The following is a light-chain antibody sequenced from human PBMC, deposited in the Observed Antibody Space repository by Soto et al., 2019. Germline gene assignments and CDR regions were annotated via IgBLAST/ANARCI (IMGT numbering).Light chain of an antibody. CDR2: DNS. CDR1: SSNIGAGYE. CDR3: QSYDSSLSGVV. J-gene: IGLJ2*01. V-gene: IGLV1-40*01. Sequence: QSVLTQPPSVSGAPGQRVTISCTGSSSNIGAGYEVHWYQQLPGTAPKLLIYDNSNRPSGVPDRFSGSKSGTSASLAITGLQAEDEADYYCQSYDSSLSGVVFGGGTKL.